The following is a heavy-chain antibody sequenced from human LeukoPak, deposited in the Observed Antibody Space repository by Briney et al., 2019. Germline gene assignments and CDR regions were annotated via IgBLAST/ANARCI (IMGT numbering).Heavy chain of an antibody. CDR2: ISAYNGNT. D-gene: IGHD6-13*01. V-gene: IGHV1-18*01. Sequence: ASVTVSCKASGYTFTSYGVSWVRQAPGQGLEWIGWISAYNGNTNYAQKLQGRVTMTTDTSTSTAYMELRSLRSDDTAVYYCARGRESSGIAAAGTLVDYWGQGTLVTVSS. CDR1: GYTFTSYG. CDR3: ARGRESSGIAAAGTLVDY. J-gene: IGHJ4*02.